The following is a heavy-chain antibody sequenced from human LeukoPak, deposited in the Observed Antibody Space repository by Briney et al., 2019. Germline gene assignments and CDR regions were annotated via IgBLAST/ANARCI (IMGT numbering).Heavy chain of an antibody. Sequence: ASVKVSCKASGYTFTSYGISWVRQAPGQGLEWMGWISAYNGNTNYAQNLQDRVTMTTDTSTSTAYLELRGLRSDDTAVYYCASDLGDSSGYDYWGQGTLVTVSS. CDR3: ASDLGDSSGYDY. CDR2: ISAYNGNT. D-gene: IGHD3-22*01. CDR1: GYTFTSYG. J-gene: IGHJ4*02. V-gene: IGHV1-18*01.